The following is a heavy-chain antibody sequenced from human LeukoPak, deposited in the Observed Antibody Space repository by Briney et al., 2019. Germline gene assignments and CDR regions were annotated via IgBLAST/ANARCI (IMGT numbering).Heavy chain of an antibody. CDR1: GGSVNSGSYY. CDR3: ASTYDSSGYYYRFHTGYYYGMDV. Sequence: KASETLSLTCTVSGGSVNSGSYYWNWIRQPPGKGLEWIGYIYYSGSTNYNPSLKSRVTISVDTSKNQFSLKLSSVTAADTAVYYCASTYDSSGYYYRFHTGYYYGMDVWGQGTTVTVSS. J-gene: IGHJ6*02. CDR2: IYYSGST. D-gene: IGHD3-22*01. V-gene: IGHV4-61*01.